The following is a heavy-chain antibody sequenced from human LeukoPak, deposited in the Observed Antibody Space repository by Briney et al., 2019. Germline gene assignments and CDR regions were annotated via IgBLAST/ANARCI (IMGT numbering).Heavy chain of an antibody. Sequence: GGSLRLSCAASGFTFSRSWLTWVRQAPGKGLAWVASIYQEGSVKHYLDFVKGRFTISRDNSNNLLFLQMNSLRAEDTAVYFCAKLLGDVTTLDSWGQGTLVTVSS. D-gene: IGHD3-16*01. CDR1: GFTFSRSW. V-gene: IGHV3-7*01. CDR2: IYQEGSVK. J-gene: IGHJ4*02. CDR3: AKLLGDVTTLDS.